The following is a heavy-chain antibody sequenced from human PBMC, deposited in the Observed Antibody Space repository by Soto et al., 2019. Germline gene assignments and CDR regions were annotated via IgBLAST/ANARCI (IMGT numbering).Heavy chain of an antibody. D-gene: IGHD3-16*01. CDR1: PYTFPNFY. V-gene: IGHV1-46*01. CDR2: IIPTGGST. J-gene: IGHJ6*02. Sequence: KVSCKASPYTFPNFYIHWLRQAPGEGLEWMGIIIPTGGSTTYTQNFQGRVTMTRDTSKSTVHMELITLRSEDTAVYYCARSQGGRPLDVWGPGTTVTVSS. CDR3: ARSQGGRPLDV.